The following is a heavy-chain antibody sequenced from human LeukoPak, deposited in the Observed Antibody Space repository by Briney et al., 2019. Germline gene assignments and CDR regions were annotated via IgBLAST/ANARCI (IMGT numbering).Heavy chain of an antibody. CDR3: ASSSSGWYKFDY. V-gene: IGHV3-23*01. J-gene: IGHJ4*02. D-gene: IGHD6-19*01. CDR2: ISASGGST. CDR1: GFTFSSYA. Sequence: GGSLRLSRAASGFTFSSYAMSWVRQAPGKGLEWVSGISASGGSTFYGDSVKGRFTISRDNSKNTLYLQMNSLRADDTAVYYCASSSSGWYKFDYWGQGTLVSVSS.